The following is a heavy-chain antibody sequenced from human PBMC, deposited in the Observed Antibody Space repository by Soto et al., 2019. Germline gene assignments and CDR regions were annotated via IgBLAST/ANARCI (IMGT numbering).Heavy chain of an antibody. CDR2: ISGSGGST. Sequence: GGSLRLSCAASGFTFSSYAMSWVRQAPGKGLEWVSAISGSGGSTYYADSVKGRFTISRDNSKNTLYLQMNSLRAEDTAVYYCAKGASDIVVVVAATPVLLDVWGKGTTVTVSS. V-gene: IGHV3-23*01. D-gene: IGHD2-15*01. J-gene: IGHJ6*04. CDR3: AKGASDIVVVVAATPVLLDV. CDR1: GFTFSSYA.